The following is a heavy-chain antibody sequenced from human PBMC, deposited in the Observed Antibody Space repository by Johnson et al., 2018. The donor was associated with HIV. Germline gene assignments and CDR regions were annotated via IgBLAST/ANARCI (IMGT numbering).Heavy chain of an antibody. V-gene: IGHV3-7*05. CDR1: GFTFSNAW. D-gene: IGHD6-13*01. J-gene: IGHJ3*02. CDR2: IKQDGSEK. CDR3: ARPPGSTWNSAAFDI. Sequence: VHLVESGGGLVKPGGSLRLSCAASGFTFSNAWMSWVRQAPGKGLEWVANIKQDGSEKYYVDSVKGRFTISRDNAKNSLYLQMNSLRTEDTAVYYCARPPGSTWNSAAFDIWGQGTMVTVSS.